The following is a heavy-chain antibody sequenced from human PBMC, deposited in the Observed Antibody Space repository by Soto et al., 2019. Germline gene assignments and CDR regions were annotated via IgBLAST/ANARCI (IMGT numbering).Heavy chain of an antibody. Sequence: PGGSLRLSCAASGFTFSSYSMNWVRQAPGKGLEWVSSISSSSGYIYYADSVKGRFTISRDNAKNSLYLQMNSLRAGDTAVYYRARRLSVQEGYYFHDAFDIWGQGTVVTVSS. J-gene: IGHJ3*02. V-gene: IGHV3-21*04. CDR2: ISSSSGYI. CDR1: GFTFSSYS. D-gene: IGHD3-22*01. CDR3: ARRLSVQEGYYFHDAFDI.